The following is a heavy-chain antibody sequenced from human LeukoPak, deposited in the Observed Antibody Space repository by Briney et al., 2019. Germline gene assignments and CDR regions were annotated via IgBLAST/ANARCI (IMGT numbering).Heavy chain of an antibody. Sequence: PSKTLSLTCAVYGGSFSGYYWSWIRQPPGKGLEWIGEINHSGSTNYNPSLKSRVTISVDTSKNQFSLKLSSVTAADTAVYYCARLYYYYYYMDVWGKGTTVTVSS. J-gene: IGHJ6*03. CDR2: INHSGST. CDR3: ARLYYYYYYMDV. V-gene: IGHV4-34*01. CDR1: GGSFSGYY.